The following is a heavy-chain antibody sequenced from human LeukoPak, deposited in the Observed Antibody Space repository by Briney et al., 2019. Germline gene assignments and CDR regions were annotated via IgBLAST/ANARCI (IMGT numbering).Heavy chain of an antibody. CDR1: GGSISSYY. CDR3: ARDRADSSGWFNYWYFAL. CDR2: IYYSGST. V-gene: IGHV4-59*01. J-gene: IGHJ2*01. Sequence: SETLSLTCTVSGGSISSYYWSWIRQPPGKGLEWIGYIYYSGSTNYNPSLKSRVTISVDTSKNQFSLKLSSVIAADTAVYYCARDRADSSGWFNYWYFALWGRGTLVTVSS. D-gene: IGHD6-19*01.